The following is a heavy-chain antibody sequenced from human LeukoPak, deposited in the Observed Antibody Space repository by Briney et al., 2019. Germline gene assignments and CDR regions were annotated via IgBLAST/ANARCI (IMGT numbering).Heavy chain of an antibody. Sequence: PGRSLRLSCAASGFTFDDYAMHWVRQAAGKGREWVSGISWNSGSIGYADSVKGRFTISRDNAKNSLYLQMNSLRAEDTALYYCAKDTGVSESHAFDIWGQGTMVTVSS. V-gene: IGHV3-9*01. CDR3: AKDTGVSESHAFDI. CDR2: ISWNSGSI. J-gene: IGHJ3*02. CDR1: GFTFDDYA.